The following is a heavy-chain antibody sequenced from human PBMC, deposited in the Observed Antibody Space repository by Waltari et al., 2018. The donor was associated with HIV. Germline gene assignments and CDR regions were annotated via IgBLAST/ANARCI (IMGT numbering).Heavy chain of an antibody. V-gene: IGHV4-4*02. CDR2: ISQSGIT. D-gene: IGHD4-17*01. CDR3: AREATSVTTSGGFDI. J-gene: IGHJ3*02. Sequence: QVQLQESGPGLVKPSGTLSLTCDVSGGSVSSANWWSWVRQPPGEGLEWIGEISQSGITNYSPSLKSRVTISIDKSRNQFSLKLNSVTAADTAVYYCAREATSVTTSGGFDIWGQGTVVTVSS. CDR1: GGSVSSANW.